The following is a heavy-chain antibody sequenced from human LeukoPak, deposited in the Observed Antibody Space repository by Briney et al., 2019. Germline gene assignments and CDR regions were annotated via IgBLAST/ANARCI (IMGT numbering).Heavy chain of an antibody. CDR2: ISSDGDST. J-gene: IGHJ4*02. V-gene: IGHV3-64*01. CDR1: GFTFSTYA. D-gene: IGHD4-17*01. CDR3: ARSEQQDFGDYEFDY. Sequence: PGGSLRLSCAASGFTFSTYAMRWVRQAPGKGLEYVSAISSDGDSTYYANSVKGRFTISRDNSKNTLYLQMSSLRAEDMAVYYCARSEQQDFGDYEFDYWGQGTLVTVSS.